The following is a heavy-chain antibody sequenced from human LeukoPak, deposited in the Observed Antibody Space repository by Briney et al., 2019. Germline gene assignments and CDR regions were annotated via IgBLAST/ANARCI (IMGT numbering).Heavy chain of an antibody. J-gene: IGHJ6*02. V-gene: IGHV4-31*02. Sequence: PLETLSLTCTVSGGSISSTSHYWSWIRQHPGKGLEWIGYIYYSGRTYYNPSLKSRVTISVDTSKNQFSLKLSSVTAADTAVYYCARRSDDYVWGDGLDVWGQGTTVTVSS. D-gene: IGHD3-16*01. CDR3: ARRSDDYVWGDGLDV. CDR2: IYYSGRT. CDR1: GGSISSTSHY.